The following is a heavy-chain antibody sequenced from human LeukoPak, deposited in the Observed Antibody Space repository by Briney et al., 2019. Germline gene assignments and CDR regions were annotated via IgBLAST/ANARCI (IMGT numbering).Heavy chain of an antibody. V-gene: IGHV4-4*07. CDR3: AGERRIATAGMGIDY. D-gene: IGHD6-13*01. CDR2: LYTSGST. Sequence: SETLSLTCAVYGGSFSGYYWSWIRQPAGKGLEYIGRLYTSGSTNYNPSLKSRVTMSVDTSKNQFSLKLSSVTAADTAVYYCAGERRIATAGMGIDYWGQGTLVTVSS. J-gene: IGHJ4*02. CDR1: GGSFSGYY.